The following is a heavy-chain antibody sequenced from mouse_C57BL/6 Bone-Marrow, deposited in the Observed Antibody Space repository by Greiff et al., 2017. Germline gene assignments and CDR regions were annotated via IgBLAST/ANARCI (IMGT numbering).Heavy chain of an antibody. CDR2: SRNKANDYTT. J-gene: IGHJ2*01. Sequence: EVNVVESGGGLVQSGRSLRLSCATSGFTFSDFYMEWVRQAPGKGLEWIAASRNKANDYTTEYSASVKGRFIVSRDTSQSILYRQMNALRAEDTAIYYCARDPKGYFDYWGQGTTLTVSS. V-gene: IGHV7-1*01. CDR1: GFTFSDFY. CDR3: ARDPKGYFDY.